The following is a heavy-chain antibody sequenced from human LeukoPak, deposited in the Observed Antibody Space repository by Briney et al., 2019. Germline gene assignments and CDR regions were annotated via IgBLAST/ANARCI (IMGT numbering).Heavy chain of an antibody. CDR2: VYYTGST. J-gene: IGHJ6*02. Sequence: SETLSLTCTVSGGSIGSFYWTWIRQTPRKGLEWIGSVYYTGSTNYNPSLKSRVTISVDTSRSQFSLKLTSVTVADTAVYYCARDSRYSYGSGGMDVWGQGTTVTVSS. V-gene: IGHV4-59*01. CDR3: ARDSRYSYGSGGMDV. D-gene: IGHD3-10*01. CDR1: GGSIGSFY.